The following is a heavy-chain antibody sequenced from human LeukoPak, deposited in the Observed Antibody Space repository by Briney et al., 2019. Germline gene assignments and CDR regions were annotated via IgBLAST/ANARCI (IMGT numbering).Heavy chain of an antibody. D-gene: IGHD3-22*01. CDR3: ARGPYDYDSSGYYYYYFDY. V-gene: IGHV4-34*01. CDR1: GGSFSGYY. Sequence: SETLSLTCAVYGGSFSGYYWSWIRQPPGKGLEWIGEINHSGSTNYNPSLKSRVTISVDTSKNQFSLKLSSVTATDTAVYYCARGPYDYDSSGYYYYYFDYWGQGTLVTVSS. CDR2: INHSGST. J-gene: IGHJ4*02.